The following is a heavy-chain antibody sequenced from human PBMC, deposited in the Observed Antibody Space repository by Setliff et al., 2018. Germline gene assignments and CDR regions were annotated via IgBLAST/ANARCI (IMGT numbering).Heavy chain of an antibody. V-gene: IGHV1-2*02. CDR2: INPNTAGS. J-gene: IGHJ4*02. D-gene: IGHD3-22*01. CDR1: GYTFTEYS. CDR3: AKVNYYDKSAYLPFDY. Sequence: ASVKVSCKASGYTFTEYSIHWVRQAPGQGLEWMGWINPNTAGSNYAQKFQGRVTMTTDTSISTAYMEMSRLTSDDTAVYYCAKVNYYDKSAYLPFDYWGQGTQVTVSS.